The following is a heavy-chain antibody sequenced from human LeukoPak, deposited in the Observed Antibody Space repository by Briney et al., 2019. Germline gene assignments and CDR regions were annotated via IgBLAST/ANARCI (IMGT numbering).Heavy chain of an antibody. D-gene: IGHD2-2*01. CDR3: AGEPIVTAGIVGYY. CDR2: IRYDGSNK. V-gene: IGHV3-30*02. Sequence: GGSLRLSCAASGFTFSSYGMHWVRQAPGKGLEWVAFIRYDGSNKYYADSVKGRFTISRDNPKNTLYLQMNSLRAEDTAVYYCAGEPIVTAGIVGYYWGQGTLATVSS. CDR1: GFTFSSYG. J-gene: IGHJ4*02.